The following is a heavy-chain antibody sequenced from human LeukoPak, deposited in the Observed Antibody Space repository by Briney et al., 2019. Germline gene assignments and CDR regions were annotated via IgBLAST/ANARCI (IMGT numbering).Heavy chain of an antibody. Sequence: GGSLRLSCAASGFTFSSYAMHWVRQAPGKGQEWVAVISYDGSNKYYADSVKGRFTISRDNSKNTLYLQMNSLRAEDTAVYYCARDFYDSSGYYLDYWGQGTLVTVSS. CDR1: GFTFSSYA. V-gene: IGHV3-30-3*01. D-gene: IGHD3-22*01. CDR3: ARDFYDSSGYYLDY. CDR2: ISYDGSNK. J-gene: IGHJ4*02.